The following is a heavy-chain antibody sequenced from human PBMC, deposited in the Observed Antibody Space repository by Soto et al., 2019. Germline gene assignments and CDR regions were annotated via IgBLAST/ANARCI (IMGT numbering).Heavy chain of an antibody. Sequence: HLVQSGPEVKKPGASVTVSCKTSGDTFTNFGLSWVRQAPGQGLEWMGWIATYNSNKNYAQKFQGRLTLTTDKSTSTGYRELKSLEYDDTAVYYCARVLRGVVNWFDPWGQGTLVTVSS. V-gene: IGHV1-18*01. CDR3: ARVLRGVVNWFDP. D-gene: IGHD3-10*01. CDR2: IATYNSNK. J-gene: IGHJ5*02. CDR1: GDTFTNFG.